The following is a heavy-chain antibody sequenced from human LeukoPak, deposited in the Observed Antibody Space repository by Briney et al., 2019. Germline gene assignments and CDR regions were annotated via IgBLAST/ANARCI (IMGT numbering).Heavy chain of an antibody. D-gene: IGHD5-18*01. CDR1: GFTFSFAA. CDR3: AKDIQGAN. CDR2: ISASGGST. Sequence: QPGGSLRLSCAASGFTFSFAAMTWVRQGPGKGLEWVSLISASGGSTYYAGSVKGRFTISRDNSKNTVYLQMNSLRAEDTALYYCAKDIQGANWGQGALVTVSS. J-gene: IGHJ4*02. V-gene: IGHV3-23*01.